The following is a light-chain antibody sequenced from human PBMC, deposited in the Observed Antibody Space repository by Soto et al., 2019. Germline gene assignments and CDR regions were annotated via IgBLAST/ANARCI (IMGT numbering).Light chain of an antibody. J-gene: IGKJ1*01. CDR2: GAS. CDR3: QQYRGWPRT. CDR1: QSVSSN. V-gene: IGKV3-15*01. Sequence: EIVMTQSPATLSVSPGERATLSCRASQSVSSNLAWYQQKPGQAPRLLIYGASTRATDMSGTFSGRGSGTEFTLTINNLRPEDFAVYYCQQYRGWPRTFGQGTKVEIK.